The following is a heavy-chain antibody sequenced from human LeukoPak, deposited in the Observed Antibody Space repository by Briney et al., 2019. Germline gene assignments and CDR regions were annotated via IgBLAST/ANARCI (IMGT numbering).Heavy chain of an antibody. V-gene: IGHV3-53*01. J-gene: IGHJ4*02. D-gene: IGHD5-24*01. Sequence: GGSLRLSCAASGFTVSTNYMSWVRRAPGKGLEWVSVIYGGGSTYYADSVKGRFTISRDNSKNTLYLQMNSLRAEDTAIYYCARDRDGYNPFDYWGQGTLVTVSS. CDR2: IYGGGST. CDR3: ARDRDGYNPFDY. CDR1: GFTVSTNY.